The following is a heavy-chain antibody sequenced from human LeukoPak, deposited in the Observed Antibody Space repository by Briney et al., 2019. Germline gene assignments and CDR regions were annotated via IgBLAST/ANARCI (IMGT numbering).Heavy chain of an antibody. CDR1: GFTFSSHA. Sequence: PGGSLRLSCAASGFTFSSHAMSWVRRAPGKGLEWVSTVRASGGRTYYADSVKGRFTISRDNSENTLSLQMYSLRAEDTAVYYCAKVNYDILTGYYSNFDYWGQGTLVTVSS. CDR2: VRASGGRT. J-gene: IGHJ4*02. V-gene: IGHV3-23*01. CDR3: AKVNYDILTGYYSNFDY. D-gene: IGHD3-9*01.